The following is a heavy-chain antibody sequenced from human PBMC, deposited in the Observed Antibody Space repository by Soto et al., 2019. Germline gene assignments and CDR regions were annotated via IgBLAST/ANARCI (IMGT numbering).Heavy chain of an antibody. Sequence: SETLSLTCAVYGGSFSGYSWRWIRQPPGKGLEWIGEINHRGSTNYNPSLKSRVTISVDTSKNQFSLKLRYVTAADTAVYYCARGRYYDFWSGSPRWFDPWGQGTLVTVSS. CDR1: GGSFSGYS. V-gene: IGHV4-34*01. CDR2: INHRGST. J-gene: IGHJ5*02. CDR3: ARGRYYDFWSGSPRWFDP. D-gene: IGHD3-3*01.